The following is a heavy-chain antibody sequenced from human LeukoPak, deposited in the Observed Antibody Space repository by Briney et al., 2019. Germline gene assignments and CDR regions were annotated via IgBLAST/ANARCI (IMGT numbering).Heavy chain of an antibody. J-gene: IGHJ5*02. Sequence: ASVKLSCKVSGYTLTELSMHWVRHAPGKGLERMGGFDPEDGETIYAQKFQGRVTMTEDTSTDTAYMELSSLRSEDTAVYYCATDTLGYCSGGSCPRRSWFDPWGQGTLVTVSS. CDR1: GYTLTELS. D-gene: IGHD2-15*01. V-gene: IGHV1-24*01. CDR2: FDPEDGET. CDR3: ATDTLGYCSGGSCPRRSWFDP.